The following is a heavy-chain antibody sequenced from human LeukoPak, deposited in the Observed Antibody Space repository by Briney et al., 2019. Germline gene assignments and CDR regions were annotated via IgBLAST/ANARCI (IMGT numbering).Heavy chain of an antibody. CDR1: GFTFSSYS. V-gene: IGHV3-21*01. J-gene: IGHJ4*02. CDR3: ARGSPAPDSYPDC. CDR2: ISSSSSYI. D-gene: IGHD2-2*01. Sequence: GGSLRLSCAASGFTFSSYSMNWVRQAPGKGLEWVSSISSSSSYIYYADSVKGRFTISRDNAKNSLYLQMNSLRAEDTAVYYCARGSPAPDSYPDCWGQGTLVTVSS.